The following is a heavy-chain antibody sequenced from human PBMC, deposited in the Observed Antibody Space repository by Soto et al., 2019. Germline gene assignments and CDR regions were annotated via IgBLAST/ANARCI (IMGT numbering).Heavy chain of an antibody. CDR3: ARTLWQQLVPRTLLGAFDI. J-gene: IGHJ3*02. Sequence: QITLKESGPTLVKPTQTLTLTCTFSGFSLSTSGVGVGWIRQPPGKALEWLALIYWDDDKRYSPSLKSRLTIHKDTSKNQVVLTMTNMDPVDTATYYCARTLWQQLVPRTLLGAFDIWGQGTMVTVSS. CDR2: IYWDDDK. V-gene: IGHV2-5*02. D-gene: IGHD6-13*01. CDR1: GFSLSTSGVG.